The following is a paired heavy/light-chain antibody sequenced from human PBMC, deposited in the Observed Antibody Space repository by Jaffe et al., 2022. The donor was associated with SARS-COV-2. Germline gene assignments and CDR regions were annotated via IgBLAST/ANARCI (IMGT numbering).Light chain of an antibody. CDR2: HAS. V-gene: IGKV3-20*01. CDR1: QSVTSGY. J-gene: IGKJ2*01. Sequence: EIVLIQSPGTLSLSPGERATLSCRASQSVTSGYLTWYLQKPGQAPRLLIYHASNRAAGIPDRFSGSGSGTDFTLTISRLEPEDFAVYYCQQYGSSPYTFGQGTKLEIK. CDR3: QQYGSSPYT.
Heavy chain of an antibody. D-gene: IGHD5-18*01. CDR1: GASINNYY. Sequence: QVQLQESGPGLVQPSETLSLTCTVSGASINNYYWSWIRQPPGRGLEWVGYIYYSGYTNYNPSLNGRVTISIDASKNQFSLELTSVTAADTAVYYCARDLVDADAHFFYGMDVWGQGTTVTVSS. J-gene: IGHJ6*02. CDR2: IYYSGYT. V-gene: IGHV4-59*01. CDR3: ARDLVDADAHFFYGMDV.